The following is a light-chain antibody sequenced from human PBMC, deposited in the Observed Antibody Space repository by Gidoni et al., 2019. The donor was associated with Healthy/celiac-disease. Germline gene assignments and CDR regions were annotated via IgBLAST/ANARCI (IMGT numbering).Light chain of an antibody. V-gene: IGKV1-27*01. CDR1: QGISNY. CDR3: RKYSNATPWT. CDR2: AAS. J-gene: IGKJ1*01. Sequence: DIQMPQSPSSLSASVGDGVTITCRASQGISNYLGWYQQKPGKVPTLLIYAASTLLSGVPSRLCGSGAGTDFSLTISSLQPADVSTYYCRKYSNATPWTFGQGTKVDIK.